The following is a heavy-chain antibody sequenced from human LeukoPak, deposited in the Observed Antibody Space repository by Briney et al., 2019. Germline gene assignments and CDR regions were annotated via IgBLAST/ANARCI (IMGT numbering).Heavy chain of an antibody. D-gene: IGHD2-2*01. Sequence: GGSLRLSCTASGFTFSDYSMSWVRQAPGAGLEWVSAISPAGDSTTDADSVKGRFTISRDNSKSTLYLQMNGLTAEDMALYYCARRLVTAGITDFFDSWGQGTLVSVSS. CDR1: GFTFSDYS. CDR2: ISPAGDST. CDR3: ARRLVTAGITDFFDS. J-gene: IGHJ4*02. V-gene: IGHV3-23*01.